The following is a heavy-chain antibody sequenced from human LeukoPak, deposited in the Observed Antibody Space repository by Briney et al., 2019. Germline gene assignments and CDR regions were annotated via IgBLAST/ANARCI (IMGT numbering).Heavy chain of an antibody. J-gene: IGHJ6*02. CDR2: ISAYSGNT. D-gene: IGHD6-13*01. Sequence: ASVKVSCKASNYTFTSYPISWVRQAPGQGLEWMGWISAYSGNTNYAQKVQGRVTMTRNTSISTAYMELSSLRSEDTAVYYCARDDSSSWYVYYYYGMDVWGQGTTVTVSS. CDR1: NYTFTSYP. V-gene: IGHV1-18*01. CDR3: ARDDSSSWYVYYYYGMDV.